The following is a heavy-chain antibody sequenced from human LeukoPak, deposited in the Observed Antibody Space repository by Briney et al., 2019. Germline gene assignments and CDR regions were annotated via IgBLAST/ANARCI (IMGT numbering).Heavy chain of an antibody. CDR1: GFTFSSYG. Sequence: GRSLRLSCAASGFTFSSYGMHWVRQAPGKGLEWVAVISYDGSNKYYADSVKGRFTISRDNSKNTLYLQMNSLRAEDTAVYYCAREETMIVVVISLDYWGQGTLVTVSS. V-gene: IGHV3-30*19. J-gene: IGHJ4*02. CDR3: AREETMIVVVISLDY. D-gene: IGHD3-22*01. CDR2: ISYDGSNK.